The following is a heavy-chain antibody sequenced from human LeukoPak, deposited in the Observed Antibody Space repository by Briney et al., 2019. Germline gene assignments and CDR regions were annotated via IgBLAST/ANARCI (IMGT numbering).Heavy chain of an antibody. D-gene: IGHD3-10*01. CDR1: GFTFRGSY. J-gene: IGHJ5*02. V-gene: IGHV3-66*01. Sequence: GGSLRLACAASGFTFRGSYMSWVRQAPGKGLECVTVVYTGGTTYYTDSVKGRFTISRDNSKNALYLQMGSLIVEDTAIYYCARDQTISGSGKWFDHWGQGTLVTVSS. CDR3: ARDQTISGSGKWFDH. CDR2: VYTGGTT.